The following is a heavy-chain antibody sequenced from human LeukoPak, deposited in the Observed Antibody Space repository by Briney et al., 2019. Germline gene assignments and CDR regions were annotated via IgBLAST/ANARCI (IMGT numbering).Heavy chain of an antibody. CDR3: ARDREVVPAAIHYYYYYYMDV. V-gene: IGHV3-20*04. CDR2: INWNGGST. Sequence: PGGSLRLSCAASGFSFNMFAMTWVRQAPGKGLEWVSGINWNGGSTGYADSVKGRFTISRDNAKNSLYLQMNSLRAEDTALYYCARDREVVPAAIHYYYYYYMDVWGKGTTVTVSS. D-gene: IGHD2-2*01. J-gene: IGHJ6*03. CDR1: GFSFNMFA.